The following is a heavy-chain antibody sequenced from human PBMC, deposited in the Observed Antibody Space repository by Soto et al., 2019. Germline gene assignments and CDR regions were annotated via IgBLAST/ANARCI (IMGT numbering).Heavy chain of an antibody. J-gene: IGHJ3*02. D-gene: IGHD2-21*02. V-gene: IGHV3-23*01. CDR3: ATQGVVVTAIDAFDI. CDR2: ISGSGGST. CDR1: GFTFSIYA. Sequence: PGGSLRLSCAASGFTFSIYAMSWVRHAPGKGLEWVPAISGSGGSTYYADSVKGRFTISRDNSKNTLYLQMNSLRAEDTAVYYCATQGVVVTAIDAFDIWGQGTMVTVSS.